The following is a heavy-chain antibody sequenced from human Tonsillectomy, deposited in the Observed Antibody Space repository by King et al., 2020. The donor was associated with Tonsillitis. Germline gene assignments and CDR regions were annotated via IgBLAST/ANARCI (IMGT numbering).Heavy chain of an antibody. D-gene: IGHD4-23*01. CDR3: ARISGNPEVFDY. J-gene: IGHJ4*02. CDR2: IYYSGST. V-gene: IGHV4-59*01. Sequence: QLQESGPGLVKPAETLSLTCTGSDGSISGDYWSWIRQPPGKGLEWSGYIYYSGSTNYNPSLKSRVTISVDTSKNQFSLELTSVTAADTAMYFCARISGNPEVFDYWGQGTLVTVSS. CDR1: DGSISGDY.